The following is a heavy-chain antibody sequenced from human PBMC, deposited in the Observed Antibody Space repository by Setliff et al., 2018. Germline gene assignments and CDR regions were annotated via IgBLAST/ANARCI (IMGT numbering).Heavy chain of an antibody. D-gene: IGHD6-13*01. Sequence: SETLSLTCAVYGGSFSGYHWSWIRQPPGKGLEWIGEINHSGSTNYNPSLKSRVTISVDTSKNQFSLKLSSVTAADTAVYYCARGRIAAALYYFDYWGQGTPVTVSS. CDR1: GGSFSGYH. J-gene: IGHJ4*02. CDR2: INHSGST. CDR3: ARGRIAAALYYFDY. V-gene: IGHV4-34*01.